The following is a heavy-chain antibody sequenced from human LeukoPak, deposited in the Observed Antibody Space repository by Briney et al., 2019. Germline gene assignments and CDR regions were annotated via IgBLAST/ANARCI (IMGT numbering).Heavy chain of an antibody. CDR1: GGSISSHY. CDR2: IYYSGST. V-gene: IGHV4-59*11. Sequence: SETLSLTCTVSGGSISSHYWSWIRQPPGKGLEWIGYIYYSGSTNYNPSLKGRVTISVDTSKSQFSLKLTSVTAADTAVYYCASLYSSAWPTFDYWGQGTLVTVSS. CDR3: ASLYSSAWPTFDY. D-gene: IGHD6-19*01. J-gene: IGHJ4*02.